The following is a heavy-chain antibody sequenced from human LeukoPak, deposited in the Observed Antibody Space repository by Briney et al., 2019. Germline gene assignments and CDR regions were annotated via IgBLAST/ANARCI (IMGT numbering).Heavy chain of an antibody. CDR2: IWYDGSNK. J-gene: IGHJ4*02. Sequence: GGSLRLSCAASGFTFSSYGMHWVRQAPGKGLEWVAVIWYDGSNKYYADSVKGRFTISRDNSKNTLYLQMNSLRAEDTAVYYCARAPVRVRFLEWLEDWGQGTLVTVSS. D-gene: IGHD3-3*01. CDR1: GFTFSSYG. V-gene: IGHV3-33*01. CDR3: ARAPVRVRFLEWLED.